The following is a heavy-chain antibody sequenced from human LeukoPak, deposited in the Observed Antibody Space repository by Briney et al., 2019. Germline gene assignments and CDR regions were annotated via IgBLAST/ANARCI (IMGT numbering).Heavy chain of an antibody. Sequence: GGSLRLSCAASGFTFSSYSMNWVRQAPGQGLEWVSSISSSSSYIYYDDSAQGRFTISRDNTKNALYLQMNSLRAEDTAVYYCAGDDYGDYGRFDYWGQGTLVTVSS. D-gene: IGHD4-17*01. CDR1: GFTFSSYS. CDR2: ISSSSSYI. CDR3: AGDDYGDYGRFDY. V-gene: IGHV3-21*04. J-gene: IGHJ4*02.